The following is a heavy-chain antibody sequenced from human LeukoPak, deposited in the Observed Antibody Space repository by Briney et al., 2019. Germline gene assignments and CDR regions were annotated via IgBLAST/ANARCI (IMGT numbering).Heavy chain of an antibody. J-gene: IGHJ6*03. CDR2: MNLNRGNT. V-gene: IGHV1-8*03. CDR3: ARGIRYYYYYMDV. CDR1: GYTFTSYD. Sequence: GASVKVSCKASGYTFTSYDINWVRQATGQGLEWMGWMNLNRGNTRYAQKFQGRVTITRNTSISTAYMELSSLRSEDTAVYYCARGIRYYYYYMDVWGKGTTVTVSS.